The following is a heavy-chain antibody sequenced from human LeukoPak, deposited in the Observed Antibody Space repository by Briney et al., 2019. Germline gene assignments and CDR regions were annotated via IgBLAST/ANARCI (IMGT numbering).Heavy chain of an antibody. J-gene: IGHJ6*02. CDR3: ARDPLYYYYGMDV. Sequence: SETLSLTCTVSGGSISSGGYYWSWIRQHPGKCLEWIGYIYYSASTYYNPSLKSRVTISVDTSKNQFSLKLSSVTAADTAVYYCARDPLYYYYGMDVWGQGTTVTVSS. CDR2: IYYSAST. CDR1: GGSISSGGYY. V-gene: IGHV4-31*03.